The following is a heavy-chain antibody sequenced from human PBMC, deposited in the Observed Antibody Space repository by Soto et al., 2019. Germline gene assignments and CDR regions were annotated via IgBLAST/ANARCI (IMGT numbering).Heavy chain of an antibody. D-gene: IGHD3-22*01. Sequence: ASVKVSCKASGYTFTSYGISWLRQAPGQGLEWMGWISAYNGNTNYAQKLQGRVTMTTDTSTSTAYMELRSPRSDDTAVYYCARDLRTLLKYYYDSSGNDYWGQGTLVTVSS. V-gene: IGHV1-18*01. CDR1: GYTFTSYG. J-gene: IGHJ4*02. CDR2: ISAYNGNT. CDR3: ARDLRTLLKYYYDSSGNDY.